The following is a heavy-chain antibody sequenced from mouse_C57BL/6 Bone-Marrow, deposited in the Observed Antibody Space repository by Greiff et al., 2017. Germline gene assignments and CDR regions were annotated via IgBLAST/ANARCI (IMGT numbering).Heavy chain of an antibody. Sequence: QVHVKQPGAELVKPGASVKMSCKASGYTFTSYWITWVKQRPGQGLEWIGDIYPGSGSTNYNEKFKSKATLTVDTSSSTAYMQLSSLTSEDYAVYYCAPMISYYFDYWGQGTTLTVSS. J-gene: IGHJ2*01. CDR2: IYPGSGST. CDR1: GYTFTSYW. CDR3: APMISYYFDY. D-gene: IGHD2-3*01. V-gene: IGHV1-55*01.